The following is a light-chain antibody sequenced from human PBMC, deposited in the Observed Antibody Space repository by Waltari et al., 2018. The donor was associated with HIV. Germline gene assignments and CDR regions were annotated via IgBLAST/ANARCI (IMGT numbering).Light chain of an antibody. CDR1: SSDVGGYNY. CDR2: DVT. Sequence: QSALTQPRSVSGSPGQSVTISCTGTSSDVGGYNYVSWYQQHPGKAPKLMIYDVTKRPSGVPDRFSGSKSGITASLTISGLQAEDEADYYCCSYAGSYTFGFGGGTKLTVL. V-gene: IGLV2-11*01. J-gene: IGLJ3*02. CDR3: CSYAGSYTFG.